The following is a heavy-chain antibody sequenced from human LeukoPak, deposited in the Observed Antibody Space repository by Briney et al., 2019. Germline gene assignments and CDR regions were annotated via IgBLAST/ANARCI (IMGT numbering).Heavy chain of an antibody. CDR3: ARDQERNAVAGTLGY. J-gene: IGHJ4*02. V-gene: IGHV3-21*01. D-gene: IGHD6-19*01. Sequence: GGSLRLSCAASGITFSSNSMNWVRQAPGKGLEWVSSISSSSSYIYYADSVKCLFTISRDNAKNSLYLQMNSLRGEDTAVYYCARDQERNAVAGTLGYWGQGTLVTVSS. CDR1: GITFSSNS. CDR2: ISSSSSYI.